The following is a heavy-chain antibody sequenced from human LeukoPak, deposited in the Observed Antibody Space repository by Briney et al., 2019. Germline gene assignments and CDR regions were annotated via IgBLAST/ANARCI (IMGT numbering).Heavy chain of an antibody. CDR2: INPSGGST. D-gene: IGHD5-18*01. V-gene: IGHV1-46*04. CDR1: GYTFTSYY. J-gene: IGHJ4*02. CDR3: ARTVGSSYGFFDY. Sequence: ASVKVSCKASGYTFTSYYLHWVRQAPGQGIEWMGIINPSGGSTSYAQKLQGRVTMTRDTSTSTVYLELTSLRSEDTAVYYCARTVGSSYGFFDYWGQGTLVTVSS.